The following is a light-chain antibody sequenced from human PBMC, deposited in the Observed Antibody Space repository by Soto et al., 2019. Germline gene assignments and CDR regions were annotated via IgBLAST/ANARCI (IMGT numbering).Light chain of an antibody. J-gene: IGKJ1*01. CDR3: QQYGSSPRT. Sequence: DIVFTQSPGTLSLSPGERATLSCRASQSMSSSYLAWYQQKPGQAPRLLIYNTSSRATGIPDRFSGSGSGTDFTLTISXLEPEDFAVYYCQQYGSSPRTFGQGTKVDIK. CDR1: QSMSSSY. V-gene: IGKV3-20*01. CDR2: NTS.